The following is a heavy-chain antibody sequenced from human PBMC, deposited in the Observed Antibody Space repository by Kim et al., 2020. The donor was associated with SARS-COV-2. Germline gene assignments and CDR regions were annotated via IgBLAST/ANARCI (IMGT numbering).Heavy chain of an antibody. V-gene: IGHV3-15*01. CDR3: TTDARGLIASLGAFEI. D-gene: IGHD3-22*01. J-gene: IGHJ3*02. Sequence: PMKGTITISRDDAKNTLYLQMNGLKTEDTVVYYCTTDARGLIASLGAFEIWGQGTMVTVSS.